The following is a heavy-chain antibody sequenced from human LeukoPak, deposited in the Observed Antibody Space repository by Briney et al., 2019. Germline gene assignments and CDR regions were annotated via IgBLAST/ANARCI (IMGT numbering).Heavy chain of an antibody. Sequence: GGSLRLSCAASGFTFSSYWMSWVRQAPGKGLQWVSSITSRGESTWYVDSVKGRFTITRDNSENTLYLQMHSLRAEDTAVYYCARDRPNYYGSDGHYYRRDGDYWGRGTLVSVSS. J-gene: IGHJ4*02. CDR3: ARDRPNYYGSDGHYYRRDGDY. CDR1: GFTFSSYW. CDR2: ITSRGEST. V-gene: IGHV3-23*01. D-gene: IGHD3-22*01.